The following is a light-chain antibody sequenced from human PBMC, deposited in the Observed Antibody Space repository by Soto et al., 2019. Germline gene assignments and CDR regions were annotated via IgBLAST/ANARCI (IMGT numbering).Light chain of an antibody. J-gene: IGLJ2*01. CDR2: LNSDGSH. CDR1: SGHSSYA. CDR3: QAWDSGTVV. V-gene: IGLV4-69*01. Sequence: LTQSPSASASLGASVKLTCTLSSGHSSYAIAWHQQQPEKGPRYLMKLNSDGSHSKGDGIPDRFSGSSSGAERYLTISILQSEDESEYYCQAWDSGTVVLGGGTKLTVL.